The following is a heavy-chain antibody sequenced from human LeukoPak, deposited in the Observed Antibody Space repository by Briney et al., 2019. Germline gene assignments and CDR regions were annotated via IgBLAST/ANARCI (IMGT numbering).Heavy chain of an antibody. CDR2: ISVGSSAI. Sequence: HPGGSLRLSCAASGIAFSSFSMNWVRQAPGKGLEWVSYISVGSSAIHYADSVKGRFTISRDNAKNSLYLQMNSLRADDTAVYYCARDREDIVVVPAHPYYFDYWGQGTLVTVSS. CDR1: GIAFSSFS. CDR3: ARDREDIVVVPAHPYYFDY. D-gene: IGHD2-2*01. V-gene: IGHV3-48*01. J-gene: IGHJ4*02.